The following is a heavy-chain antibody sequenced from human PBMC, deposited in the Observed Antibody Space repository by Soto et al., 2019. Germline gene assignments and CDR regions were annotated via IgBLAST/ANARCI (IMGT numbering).Heavy chain of an antibody. CDR3: ASEYCSGGSCYSDAFDI. Sequence: QVQLVESGGGVVQPGRSLRLSCAASGFTFSSYGMHWVRQAPGKGLEWVAVIWYDGSNKYYADSVKGRFTISRDNSKNKLYLQMNSLRAENMAVYYCASEYCSGGSCYSDAFDIWGQGTMVTVSS. D-gene: IGHD2-15*01. J-gene: IGHJ3*02. CDR2: IWYDGSNK. V-gene: IGHV3-33*01. CDR1: GFTFSSYG.